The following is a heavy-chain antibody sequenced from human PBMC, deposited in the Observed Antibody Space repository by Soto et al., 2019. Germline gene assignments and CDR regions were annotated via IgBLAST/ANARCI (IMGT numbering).Heavy chain of an antibody. D-gene: IGHD1-7*01. CDR3: ARGISWNYGVH. CDR2: ISAYNGNT. J-gene: IGHJ4*02. V-gene: IGHV1-18*01. CDR1: GYTFTSYG. Sequence: GASVKVSCKASGYTFTSYGISWVRQAPGQGLEWMGWISAYNGNTNYAQKLQGRVTMTTDTSTSTVYMELSSLRSEDTAVYYCARGISWNYGVHWGQGTLVTVSS.